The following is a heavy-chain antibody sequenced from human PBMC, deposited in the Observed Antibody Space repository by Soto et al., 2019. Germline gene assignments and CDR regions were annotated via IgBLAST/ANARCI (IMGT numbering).Heavy chain of an antibody. D-gene: IGHD5-12*01. CDR1: GLTFTSSA. CDR2: IVVGNGNT. J-gene: IGHJ6*01. Sequence: QVQLVQSGPEVKKPGTSVKVSCKASGLTFTSSAIQWVRQARGQRLEWIGWIVVGNGNTNYAQKLQKRVTITRNMSTSTAYMELRSLRSEDTAVYYCATAVSKFNTSGSLPYGVDVWGRGTTVTVSS. V-gene: IGHV1-58*02. CDR3: ATAVSKFNTSGSLPYGVDV.